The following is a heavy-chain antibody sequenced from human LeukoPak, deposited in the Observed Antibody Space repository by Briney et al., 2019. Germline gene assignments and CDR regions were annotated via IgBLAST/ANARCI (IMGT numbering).Heavy chain of an antibody. CDR3: ARGPLVGVRITGTVWFEP. V-gene: IGHV1-2*06. CDR2: INPNSGGT. J-gene: IGHJ5*02. CDR1: GYTFTGYY. D-gene: IGHD1-7*01. Sequence: ASVKVSCKASGYTFTGYYMHWVRQAPGQGLEWMGRINPNSGGTNSAQKFQGRVTMTRDTSISTAYMELSRLRSDDTAVYYCARGPLVGVRITGTVWFEPCGQGTLVTVSS.